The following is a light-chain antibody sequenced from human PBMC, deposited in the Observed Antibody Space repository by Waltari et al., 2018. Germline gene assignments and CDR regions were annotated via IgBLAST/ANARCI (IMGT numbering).Light chain of an antibody. CDR3: QQSYSTPRT. CDR1: QSMSSY. Sequence: DIQMTQSPSSLSASVGDRVTITCRASQSMSSYLNWYQQKPGKAPKLLIYAASSLQSGVPSRFSGSGSGTGFTLTISSLQPEDFATYFCQQSYSTPRTFGQGTKVEI. CDR2: AAS. J-gene: IGKJ2*01. V-gene: IGKV1-39*01.